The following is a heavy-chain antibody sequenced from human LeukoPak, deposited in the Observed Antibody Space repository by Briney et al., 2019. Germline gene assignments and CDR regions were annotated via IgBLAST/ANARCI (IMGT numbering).Heavy chain of an antibody. V-gene: IGHV3-66*01. CDR3: ARDPSSGGY. J-gene: IGHJ4*02. Sequence: SGGSLRLSCAASGFIITNAWMTWVRQAPGKGLEWVSVIYSDGGAYYADSVRGRFTISRDTSKNTLYLQMNSLRDEDTAVYYCARDPSSGGYWGQGALVTVSS. D-gene: IGHD3-10*01. CDR2: IYSDGGA. CDR1: GFIITNAW.